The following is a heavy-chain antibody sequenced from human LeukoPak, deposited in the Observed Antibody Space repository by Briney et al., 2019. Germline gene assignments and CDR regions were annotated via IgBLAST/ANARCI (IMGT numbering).Heavy chain of an antibody. D-gene: IGHD3-22*01. CDR2: IYYSGST. Sequence: SETLSLTCTVSGGSISSYYWSWIRQPPGKGLEWIGYIYYSGSTNYNPSLKSRVTISVDTSKNQFSLKLSSVTAADTAVYYCARETPVLYYDSSGSFFDYWGQGTLVTVSS. CDR3: ARETPVLYYDSSGSFFDY. V-gene: IGHV4-59*01. J-gene: IGHJ4*02. CDR1: GGSISSYY.